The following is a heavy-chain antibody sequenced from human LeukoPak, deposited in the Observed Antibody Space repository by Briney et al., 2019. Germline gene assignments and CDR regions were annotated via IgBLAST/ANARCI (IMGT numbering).Heavy chain of an antibody. J-gene: IGHJ3*02. V-gene: IGHV3-23*01. Sequence: GGSLRLSCAASGFTFSSYATSWVRQAPGKGLEWVSAISGSSGSTYYADSVKGRFTISRDNSKNTLYLQMNSLRAEDTAVYYCTKLGYCSSTSCYPEAFDIWGQGTMVTVSS. D-gene: IGHD2-2*01. CDR1: GFTFSSYA. CDR3: TKLGYCSSTSCYPEAFDI. CDR2: ISGSSGST.